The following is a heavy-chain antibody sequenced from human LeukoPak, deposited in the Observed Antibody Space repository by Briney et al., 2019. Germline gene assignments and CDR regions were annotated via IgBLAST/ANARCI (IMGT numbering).Heavy chain of an antibody. CDR3: AKATGYLVTTVWFDY. D-gene: IGHD4-17*01. CDR2: ISGSGGST. J-gene: IGHJ4*02. CDR1: GFTFSSYA. Sequence: GGSLRLSCAASGFTFSSYAMSWVRQAPGRGLEWVSAISGSGGSTYYADSVKGRFTISRDNSKNTLYLQMNSLRAEDTAVYYCAKATGYLVTTVWFDYWGQGTLVTVSS. V-gene: IGHV3-23*01.